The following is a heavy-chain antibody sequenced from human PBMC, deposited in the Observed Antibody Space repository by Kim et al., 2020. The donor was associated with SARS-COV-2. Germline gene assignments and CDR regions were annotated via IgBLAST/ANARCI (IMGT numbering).Heavy chain of an antibody. CDR2: INPSGGST. D-gene: IGHD6-6*01. CDR1: GYTFTSYY. CDR3: ARDHGVIAARRTTYFDY. Sequence: ASVKVSCKASGYTFTSYYMHWVRQAPGQGLEWMGIINPSGGSTSYAQKFQGRVTMTRDTSTSTVYMELSSLRSEDTAVYYCARDHGVIAARRTTYFDYWGQGTLVTVSS. V-gene: IGHV1-46*01. J-gene: IGHJ4*02.